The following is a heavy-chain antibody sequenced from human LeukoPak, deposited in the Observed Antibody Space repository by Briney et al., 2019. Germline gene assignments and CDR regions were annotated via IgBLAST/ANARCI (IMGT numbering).Heavy chain of an antibody. CDR3: AKESPGYSSSWYRSYLDY. Sequence: ASVKVSCKVSGYTLTELSMRWVRQAPGKGREWMGGFDPEDGETICAQKFQGRVTMTEDTSTDPAYMELSSLRSEDTAVYYCAKESPGYSSSWYRSYLDYWSQGTLVTVSS. J-gene: IGHJ4*02. D-gene: IGHD6-13*01. V-gene: IGHV1-24*01. CDR2: FDPEDGET. CDR1: GYTLTELS.